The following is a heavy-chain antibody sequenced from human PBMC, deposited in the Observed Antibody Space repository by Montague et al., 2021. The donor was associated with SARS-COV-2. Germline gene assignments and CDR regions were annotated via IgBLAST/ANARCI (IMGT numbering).Heavy chain of an antibody. Sequence: PALGKPTQTVTLTYTFSGFSLKTPGMCVSWIRQPPGKALEWLARIDWDGDKDFSTSLKTRLTVSRDTSKNQVVLTMTNMDPGDTATYYCARTSPYSGSYKEFDYWGQGVLVTVSS. CDR1: GFSLKTPGMC. D-gene: IGHD1-26*01. CDR2: IDWDGDK. J-gene: IGHJ4*02. CDR3: ARTSPYSGSYKEFDY. V-gene: IGHV2-70*11.